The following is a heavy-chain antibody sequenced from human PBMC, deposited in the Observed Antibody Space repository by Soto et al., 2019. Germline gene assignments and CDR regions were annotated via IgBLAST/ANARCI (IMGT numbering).Heavy chain of an antibody. J-gene: IGHJ4*02. CDR2: IYYSGST. V-gene: IGHV4-31*03. CDR1: GGSISSGGYY. CDR3: AGGGTDDSSGYWDDY. D-gene: IGHD3-22*01. Sequence: SETLSLTCTVPGGSISSGGYYWSWIRQHPGKGLEWIGYIYYSGSTYYNPSLKSRVTISVDTSKNQFSLKLSSVTAADTAVYYCAGGGTDDSSGYWDDYWGQGTLVTVSS.